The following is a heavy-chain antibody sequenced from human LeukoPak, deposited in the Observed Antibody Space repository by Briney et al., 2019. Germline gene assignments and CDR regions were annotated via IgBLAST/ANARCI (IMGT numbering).Heavy chain of an antibody. CDR1: GYTFTSYA. J-gene: IGHJ6*02. CDR2: INAGNGNT. V-gene: IGHV1-3*01. Sequence: ASVKVSCKASGYTFTSYAMHWVRQAPGQRLEWMGWINAGNGNTKYSQKFQGRVTITRDTSASTAYMELSSLRSEDTALYYCASHPYLQYSYGYFGRYGMDVWGQGTTVTVSS. D-gene: IGHD5-18*01. CDR3: ASHPYLQYSYGYFGRYGMDV.